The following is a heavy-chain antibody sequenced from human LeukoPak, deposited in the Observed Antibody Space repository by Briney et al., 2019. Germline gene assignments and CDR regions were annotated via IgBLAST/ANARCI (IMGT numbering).Heavy chain of an antibody. V-gene: IGHV4-34*01. CDR2: INHSGST. CDR3: ARGVRKLRPFDY. J-gene: IGHJ4*02. D-gene: IGHD6-6*01. CDR1: GGSFSGYY. Sequence: SETLSLTCAVYGGSFSGYYWSWIRQPPGKGLEWIGEINHSGSTNYNPSLKSRVTISVDTSKNQFSLKLSSVTAADTAVYYCARGVRKLRPFDYWGQGTLVTVSS.